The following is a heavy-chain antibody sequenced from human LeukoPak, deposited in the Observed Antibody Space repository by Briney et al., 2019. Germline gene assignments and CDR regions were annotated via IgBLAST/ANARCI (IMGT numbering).Heavy chain of an antibody. CDR3: ASGDQDIVVVPAV. D-gene: IGHD2-2*01. CDR2: IIPILGIA. J-gene: IGHJ4*02. Sequence: SVKVSCKTSGGTFSSYTISWVRQAPGQGLERMGRIIPILGIANYAQKFQGRVTITADKSTSTAYMELSSLRSEDTAVYYCASGDQDIVVVPAVWGQGTLVTVSS. CDR1: GGTFSSYT. V-gene: IGHV1-69*02.